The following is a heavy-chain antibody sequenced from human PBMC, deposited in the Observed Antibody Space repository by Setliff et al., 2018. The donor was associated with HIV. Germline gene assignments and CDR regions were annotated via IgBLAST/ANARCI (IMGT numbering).Heavy chain of an antibody. CDR3: ATSVATFDSVDY. CDR2: MNPNSGNT. CDR1: GYTFTRYD. V-gene: IGHV1-8*01. Sequence: ASVKVSCKSSGYTFTRYDINWVRQATGQGLEWMGWMNPNSGNTGYAQKFQGRVTMTRNTSISTAYMELSRLRSEDTAVYYCATSVATFDSVDYWGQGTLVTVSS. J-gene: IGHJ4*02. D-gene: IGHD1-26*01.